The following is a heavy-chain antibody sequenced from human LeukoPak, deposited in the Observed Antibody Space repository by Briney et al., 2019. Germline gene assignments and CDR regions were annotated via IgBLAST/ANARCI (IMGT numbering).Heavy chain of an antibody. V-gene: IGHV1-3*01. CDR2: INAGNGNT. J-gene: IGHJ4*02. Sequence: ASVKVSCKASGYTFTSYAMHWVRQAPGQRLEWMGWINAGNGNTKYSQKFQGRVTITRDTSASTAYMELSSLRSEDTAVYYCARANDIVVVPAALDYWGQGTRVTVSS. CDR3: ARANDIVVVPAALDY. D-gene: IGHD2-2*01. CDR1: GYTFTSYA.